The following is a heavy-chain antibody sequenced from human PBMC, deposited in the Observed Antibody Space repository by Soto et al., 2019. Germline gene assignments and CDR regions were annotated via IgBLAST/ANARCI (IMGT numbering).Heavy chain of an antibody. CDR3: ARAYYYDSGAYQNAFDI. V-gene: IGHV3-33*08. CDR2: IWFDGSTK. J-gene: IGHJ3*02. CDR1: GFTFSIFS. Sequence: PGGSLRLSCAASGFTFSIFSMHWARQAPGKGLEWVAVIWFDGSTKYYAESVKGRFTISRDNSRNMLYLQMNSLRAEDTAVYFCARAYYYDSGAYQNAFDIWGQGTMVTVSS. D-gene: IGHD3-22*01.